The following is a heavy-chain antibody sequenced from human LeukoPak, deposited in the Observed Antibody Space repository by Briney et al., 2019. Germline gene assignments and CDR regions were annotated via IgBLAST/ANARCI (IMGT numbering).Heavy chain of an antibody. Sequence: TGGSLRLSCAASGFTFSSYAMSWVRQAPGKGQEWVSAISGSGGSTYYADSVKGRFTISRDNSKNTLYLQMNSLRAEDTAVYYCATWTPRIRRLDYWGQGTLVTVSS. CDR1: GFTFSSYA. D-gene: IGHD4-17*01. V-gene: IGHV3-23*01. CDR2: ISGSGGST. CDR3: ATWTPRIRRLDY. J-gene: IGHJ4*02.